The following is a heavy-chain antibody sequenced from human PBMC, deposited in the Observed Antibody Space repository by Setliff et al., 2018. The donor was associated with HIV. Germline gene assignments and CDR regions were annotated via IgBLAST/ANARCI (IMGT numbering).Heavy chain of an antibody. J-gene: IGHJ4*02. V-gene: IGHV3-30*04. CDR2: ISFDGSDK. CDR1: GFTFSSYS. D-gene: IGHD1-26*01. Sequence: LRLSCAASGFTFSSYSMHWVRQAPGKGLEWVATISFDGSDKYYADSVRGRFTISRDNSKNTLYLQVSSLRSEDTAVYYCASGSHGEGATEYWGLGTLVTVSS. CDR3: ASGSHGEGATEY.